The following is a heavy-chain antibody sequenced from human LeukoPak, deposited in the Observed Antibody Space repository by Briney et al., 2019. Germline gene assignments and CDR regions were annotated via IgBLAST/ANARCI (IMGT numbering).Heavy chain of an antibody. V-gene: IGHV3-9*01. Sequence: GGSLRLSCAASGFTFDDYAMHWVRQAPGKGLEWVSGISWNSGSIGYADSVKGRFTISRDNAKNSLYLQMNSLRSEDTAVYYCAREPGGSGSYRFDYWGQGTLVTVSS. CDR1: GFTFDDYA. CDR3: AREPGGSGSYRFDY. D-gene: IGHD3-10*01. J-gene: IGHJ4*02. CDR2: ISWNSGSI.